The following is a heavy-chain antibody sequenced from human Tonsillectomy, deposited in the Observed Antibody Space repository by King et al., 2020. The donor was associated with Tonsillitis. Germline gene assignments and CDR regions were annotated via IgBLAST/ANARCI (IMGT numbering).Heavy chain of an antibody. D-gene: IGHD3-22*01. Sequence: QLQESGPGLVKPSETLSLSCTVSGGSISSSTYYWGWIRQPPGKGLEWIGNIYYSGSTYYNPSLNIRVTISVDTPKNQFSLKLSSVTAADTAVYYCARLWYYDSSGYYYIFDYWGQGTLVTVSS. J-gene: IGHJ4*02. V-gene: IGHV4-39*01. CDR3: ARLWYYDSSGYYYIFDY. CDR2: IYYSGST. CDR1: GGSISSSTYY.